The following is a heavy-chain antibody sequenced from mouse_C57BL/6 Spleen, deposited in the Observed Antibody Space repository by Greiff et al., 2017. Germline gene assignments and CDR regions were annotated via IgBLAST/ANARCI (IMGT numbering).Heavy chain of an antibody. Sequence: QVQLQQSGSELRSPGSSVKLSCKDSDSEVFPIAYMSWVRQKPGHGFEWIGGILPSIGRLIYGEKFEDKATLDADTLSNTAYLELNSLTSEDSAIYYCASGGYGNPRCFDVWGTGTTVTVSA. D-gene: IGHD2-1*01. CDR3: ASGGYGNPRCFDV. J-gene: IGHJ1*03. V-gene: IGHV15-2*01. CDR1: DSEVFPIAY. CDR2: ILPSIGRL.